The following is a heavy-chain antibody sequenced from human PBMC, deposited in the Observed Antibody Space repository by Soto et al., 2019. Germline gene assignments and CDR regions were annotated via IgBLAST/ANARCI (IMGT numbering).Heavy chain of an antibody. Sequence: QLQLQESGPGLVKPSETLSLTCTVSGGSISSNNYYWGWIRQPPGKGPEWIGRIYYSGSTYYNPSLKSRVTISVDPSKNQFSLKLSSVTAADTAVYYCAKRIYVSGRPNGLDVWGQGTTVTVSS. CDR2: IYYSGST. J-gene: IGHJ6*02. CDR3: AKRIYVSGRPNGLDV. CDR1: GGSISSNNYY. V-gene: IGHV4-39*01. D-gene: IGHD3-10*01.